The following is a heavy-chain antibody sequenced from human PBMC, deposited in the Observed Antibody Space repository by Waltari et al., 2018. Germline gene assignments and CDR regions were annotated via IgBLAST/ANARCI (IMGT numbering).Heavy chain of an antibody. D-gene: IGHD3-10*01. Sequence: EVQLVESGGGLLQPGGSLRLSCAASGFTFTSYAVTWVRQAPGKGLEWVSAISGSGGSTYYADSVKGRFTISRDNSKNTLYLQMNSLRAEDTAVYYCAKDHGALTFDYWGQGTLVTVSS. CDR1: GFTFTSYA. V-gene: IGHV3-23*04. CDR3: AKDHGALTFDY. CDR2: ISGSGGST. J-gene: IGHJ4*02.